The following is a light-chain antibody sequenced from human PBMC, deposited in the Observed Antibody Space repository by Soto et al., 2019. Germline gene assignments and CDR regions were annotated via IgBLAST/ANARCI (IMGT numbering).Light chain of an antibody. CDR2: GAS. CDR1: QSVSRNY. Sequence: EIVLTQSPGTLSLSPWGRATLSCRASQSVSRNYVAWYQQKPGQAPRLLIYGASSRASGIPDRFRGSGSGAYFDLRITRLEPEDFALYYCQQYGSTPLTFGGGTKVEIK. J-gene: IGKJ4*01. V-gene: IGKV3-20*01. CDR3: QQYGSTPLT.